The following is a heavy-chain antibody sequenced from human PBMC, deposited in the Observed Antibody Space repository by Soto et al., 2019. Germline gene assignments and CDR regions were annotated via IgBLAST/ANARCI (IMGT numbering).Heavy chain of an antibody. V-gene: IGHV1-46*02. D-gene: IGHD2-21*02. CDR3: ARGGHIAVVTASFDN. Sequence: QVQLVQSGAEARKPGAAVKVSCRPSGYTFNTYYLHWLRPTPGQALEWMGVIHPSGGGTTYAQKLLGRVTVTRDTSTTTVFMELSSLRSDDTAVYYCARGGHIAVVTASFDNWGQGTLVTVSS. J-gene: IGHJ4*02. CDR2: IHPSGGGT. CDR1: GYTFNTYY.